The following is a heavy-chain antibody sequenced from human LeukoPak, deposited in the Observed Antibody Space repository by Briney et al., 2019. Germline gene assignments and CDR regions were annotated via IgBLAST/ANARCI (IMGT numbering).Heavy chain of an antibody. CDR2: ISAYNGNT. V-gene: IGHV1-18*01. CDR1: GYTFTSYG. D-gene: IGHD1-26*01. J-gene: IGHJ4*02. CDR3: ARVDSGSHLSAFDY. Sequence: GASVKVSCKASGYTFTSYGISWVRQAPGQGLEGMGWISAYNGNTNYAQKLQGRVTMTTDTSTSTAYMELRSLRSDDTAVYYCARVDSGSHLSAFDYWGQGTLVAVSS.